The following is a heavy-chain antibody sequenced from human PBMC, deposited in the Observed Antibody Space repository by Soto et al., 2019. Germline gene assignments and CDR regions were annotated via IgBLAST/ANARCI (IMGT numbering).Heavy chain of an antibody. CDR2: ISYDGANK. V-gene: IGHV3-30-3*01. Sequence: QVQLVESGGGVVQPGGSLRLSCVASGFAFSSYAIHWVRQAPGKGLEWVGVISYDGANKYYTDSVKGRFTISRDNSKNTLYLQMNSLRVEDTAVYYCARGRDYYYAMDVWGQGTTVTVSS. CDR3: ARGRDYYYAMDV. J-gene: IGHJ6*02. CDR1: GFAFSSYA.